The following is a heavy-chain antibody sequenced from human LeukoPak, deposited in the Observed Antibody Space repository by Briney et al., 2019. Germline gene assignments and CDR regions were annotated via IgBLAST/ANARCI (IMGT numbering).Heavy chain of an antibody. CDR3: AAGTSSSKARVFDY. CDR2: IYYGVST. CDR1: GVSVRTGDYY. V-gene: IGHV4-30-4*01. D-gene: IGHD6-6*01. Sequence: PSQTLSLTCSVSGVSVRTGDYYWNWIRQPPGRGLEWIGYIYYGVSTDYNPSLKSRVDIPIDTSRKQFSLKLSSVTAADTAVYYCAAGTSSSKARVFDYWGQGILVTVSS. J-gene: IGHJ4*02.